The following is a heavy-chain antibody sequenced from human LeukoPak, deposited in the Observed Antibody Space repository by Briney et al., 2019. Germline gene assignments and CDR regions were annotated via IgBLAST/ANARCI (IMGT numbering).Heavy chain of an antibody. V-gene: IGHV3-23*01. CDR3: AKDEVTVTTGLYYFDY. D-gene: IGHD4-17*01. J-gene: IGHJ4*02. CDR1: GFTFSSYA. Sequence: GGSLRLSCAASGFTFSSYAMSWVRQPPGKGLEWVSAISGSGGSKYYADSVKGRFTISRDNSKNTLYLQMNSLRAEDTAVYYCAKDEVTVTTGLYYFDYWGQGTLVTVSS. CDR2: ISGSGGSK.